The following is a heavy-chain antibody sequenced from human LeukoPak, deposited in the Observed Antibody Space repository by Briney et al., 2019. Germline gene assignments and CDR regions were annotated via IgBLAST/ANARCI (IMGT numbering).Heavy chain of an antibody. J-gene: IGHJ6*02. CDR2: ITNSGSTI. CDR3: AREITYYGMDV. CDR1: GFTFSIFE. V-gene: IGHV3-48*03. Sequence: GGSLRLSCTVSGFTFSIFEMNWVRQAPGKGLEWVAYITNSGSTIDYADSVKGRFTISRDNAKNSLYLQMNSLRAEDTAVYYCAREITYYGMDVWGQGTTVTVSS. D-gene: IGHD3-16*01.